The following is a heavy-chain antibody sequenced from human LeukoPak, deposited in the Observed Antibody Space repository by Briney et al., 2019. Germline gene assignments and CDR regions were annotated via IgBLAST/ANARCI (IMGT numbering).Heavy chain of an antibody. CDR1: GFTFSSYA. CDR3: AGMSSGWPY. V-gene: IGHV3-23*01. D-gene: IGHD6-19*01. J-gene: IGHJ4*02. CDR2: ISGSGGST. Sequence: VGSLRLSCAASGFTFSSYAMSWVRQAPGKRLEWVSAISGSGGSTYYADSVKGRFTISRDNSKNTLYLQMNSLRAEDTAVYYCAGMSSGWPYWGQGTLVTVSS.